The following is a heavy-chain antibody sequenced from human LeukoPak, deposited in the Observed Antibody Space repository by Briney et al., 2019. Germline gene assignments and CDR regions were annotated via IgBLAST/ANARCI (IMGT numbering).Heavy chain of an antibody. Sequence: ASVKASCKASGYTFTSYDINWVRQATGQGLEWVGWMDPKSGNTGYGQKFQDRVTMTRNTSIDTAYMELSSLRSDDTAVYYCARGVSWYDYEGSDYRPVGYWGQGTPVTVS. D-gene: IGHD3-22*01. CDR2: MDPKSGNT. J-gene: IGHJ4*02. CDR1: GYTFTSYD. V-gene: IGHV1-8*01. CDR3: ARGVSWYDYEGSDYRPVGY.